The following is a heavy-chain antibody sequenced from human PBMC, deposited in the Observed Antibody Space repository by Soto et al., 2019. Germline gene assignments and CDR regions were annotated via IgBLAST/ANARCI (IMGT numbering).Heavy chain of an antibody. J-gene: IGHJ4*02. V-gene: IGHV4-59*01. D-gene: IGHD3-22*01. CDR2: IYYSGST. CDR1: GGSISSYY. CDR3: ARVEVTMIVVD. Sequence: SETLSLTCTVSGGSISSYYWSWIRQPPGKGLEWIGYIYYSGSTNYNPSLKSRVTISVDTSKNQLSLKLSSVTAADTAVYYCARVEVTMIVVDWGQGTLVTVSS.